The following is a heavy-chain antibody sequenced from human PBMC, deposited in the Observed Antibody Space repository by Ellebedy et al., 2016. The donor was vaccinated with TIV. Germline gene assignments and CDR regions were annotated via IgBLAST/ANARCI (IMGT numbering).Heavy chain of an antibody. V-gene: IGHV1-18*01. CDR2: ISAYNGKT. J-gene: IGHJ4*02. D-gene: IGHD5-18*01. Sequence: ASVKVSCKASGYTITNYGITWVRQAPGQGLEWMGWISAYNGKTNYAQKVQGRVTMTRDTSTSTVYMDLRSLRSDDTAVYFCARVGYSYGYGGGAETYYFDFWGQGTLVSVTS. CDR1: GYTITNYG. CDR3: ARVGYSYGYGGGAETYYFDF.